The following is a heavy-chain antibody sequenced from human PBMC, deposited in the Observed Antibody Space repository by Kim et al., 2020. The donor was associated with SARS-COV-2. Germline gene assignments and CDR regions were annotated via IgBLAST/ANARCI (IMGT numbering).Heavy chain of an antibody. D-gene: IGHD6-19*01. CDR1: GFTFGRFTFGSFW. J-gene: IGHJ3*02. Sequence: GGSLRLSCAASGFTFGRFTFGSFWMSWVRQAPGKGLEWVANIKQDGSQKYYVDSMKGRFTISRDNAQNSLYLHVTSLRAEDTAVYYCARTVAGRIDAFDIWGQGPMVTVSS. V-gene: IGHV3-7*03. CDR3: ARTVAGRIDAFDI. CDR2: IKQDGSQK.